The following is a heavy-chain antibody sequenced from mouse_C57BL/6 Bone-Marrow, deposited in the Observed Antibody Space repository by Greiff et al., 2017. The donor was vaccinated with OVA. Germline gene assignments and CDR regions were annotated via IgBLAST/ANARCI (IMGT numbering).Heavy chain of an antibody. J-gene: IGHJ3*01. CDR1: GFTFSDYG. CDR2: ISSGSSTI. V-gene: IGHV5-17*01. D-gene: IGHD1-1*01. CDR3: VSWAWFAY. Sequence: EVKLVESGGGLVKPGGSLKLSCAASGFTFSDYGMHWVRQAPEKGLEWVAYISSGSSTIYYAATVKGRFTISRDNAKYTLFLQLTGVRAEDTSMYYCVSWAWFAYWGQGTLVTVSA.